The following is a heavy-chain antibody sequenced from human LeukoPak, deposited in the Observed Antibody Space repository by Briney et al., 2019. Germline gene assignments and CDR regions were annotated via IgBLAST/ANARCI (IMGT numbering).Heavy chain of an antibody. D-gene: IGHD2-2*03. CDR3: AKDGGYCSSTSCYYYYMDV. CDR2: IYSGGST. Sequence: GGSLRLSCAASGFTVSSNYMSWVRQAPGKGLEWVSVIYSGGSTYYADSVKGRFTISRDNSKNTLYLQMNSLRAEDTAVYYCAKDGGYCSSTSCYYYYMDVWGKGTTVTVSS. J-gene: IGHJ6*03. V-gene: IGHV3-53*01. CDR1: GFTVSSNY.